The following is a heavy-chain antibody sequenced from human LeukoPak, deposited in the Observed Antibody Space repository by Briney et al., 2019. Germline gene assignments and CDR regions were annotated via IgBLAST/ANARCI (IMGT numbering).Heavy chain of an antibody. CDR1: GYTFTSYD. V-gene: IGHV1-8*01. J-gene: IGHJ5*02. Sequence: ASVKVSCKASGYTFTSYDINWVRQATGQGLEWMGWMNPNSGNTGYAQKFQGRVTMTRNTSISTAYMELSNLRSEDTAVYYCARGLSFRYCSGGSCYSRPSWFDPWGQGTLVTVSS. CDR2: MNPNSGNT. D-gene: IGHD2-15*01. CDR3: ARGLSFRYCSGGSCYSRPSWFDP.